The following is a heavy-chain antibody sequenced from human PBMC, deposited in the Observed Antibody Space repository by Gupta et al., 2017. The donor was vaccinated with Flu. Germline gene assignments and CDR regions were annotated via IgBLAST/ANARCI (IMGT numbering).Heavy chain of an antibody. CDR1: Y. V-gene: IGHV4-34*01. D-gene: IGHD3-3*01. J-gene: IGHJ5*02. Sequence: YWSWIRQPPGKGLEWIGEINHSGSTNYNPSLKSRVTISVDTSKNQFSLKLSSVTAADTAVYYCARRGVGDFWSGLYWFDPWGQGTLVTVSS. CDR2: INHSGST. CDR3: ARRGVGDFWSGLYWFDP.